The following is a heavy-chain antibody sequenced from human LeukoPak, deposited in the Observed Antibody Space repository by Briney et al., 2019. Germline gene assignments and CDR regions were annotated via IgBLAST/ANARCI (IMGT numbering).Heavy chain of an antibody. CDR2: IYYSGST. J-gene: IGHJ2*01. CDR1: GGSISSYY. CDR3: ARRSSPYWYFDL. Sequence: SETLSLTCTVSGGSISSYYWSWLRQPPGKGLEWIGYIYYSGSTNYNPSLKSRVTISVDTSKNQFSLKLSSVTAADTAVYYCARRSSPYWYFDLWGRGTLVTVSS. V-gene: IGHV4-59*08. D-gene: IGHD2-2*01.